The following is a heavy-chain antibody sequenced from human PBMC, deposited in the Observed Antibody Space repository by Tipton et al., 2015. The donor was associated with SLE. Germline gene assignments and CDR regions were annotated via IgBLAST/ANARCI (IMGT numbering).Heavy chain of an antibody. J-gene: IGHJ3*02. V-gene: IGHV4-59*11. Sequence: LSLTCTVSGGSISSHFWTWIRQPPGKGLEWIGDIYFAGSSKYNPSLRGRVTISVDTSKTPFSLRLSSVTAADTAVYYCARGGSKHYDFWGRQMGPHAFDIWGQETKVTVSS. CDR1: GGSISSHF. CDR2: IYFAGSS. D-gene: IGHD3-3*01. CDR3: ARGGSKHYDFWGRQMGPHAFDI.